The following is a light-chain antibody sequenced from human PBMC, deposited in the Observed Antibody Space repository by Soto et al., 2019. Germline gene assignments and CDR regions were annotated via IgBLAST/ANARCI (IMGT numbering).Light chain of an antibody. CDR2: DNN. CDR1: SSNIRSNT. J-gene: IGLJ1*01. CDR3: GTWDSSLSVHV. Sequence: QSVLTQSASASGTPGQRVTISCSGSSSNIRSNTVNWYQQLPGTAPKLLIYDNNKRPSGNPDRFSGSKSGTSATLGISGLQTGDEADYYCGTWDSSLSVHVFGTGTKVTVL. V-gene: IGLV1-51*01.